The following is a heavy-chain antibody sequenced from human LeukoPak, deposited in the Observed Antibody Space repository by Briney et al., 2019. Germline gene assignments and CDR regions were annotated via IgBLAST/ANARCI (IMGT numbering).Heavy chain of an antibody. D-gene: IGHD6-13*01. CDR3: AKRGSSSSTFDY. J-gene: IGHJ4*02. V-gene: IGHV3-7*03. Sequence: GGSLRLSCAASGFTFNNYWMSWVRQAPGKGLEWVANINEGGSQKYYVDSVKGRFTISRDNAKNSLYLQMNSLRAEDTAVYYCAKRGSSSSTFDYWGQGTLVTVSS. CDR2: INEGGSQK. CDR1: GFTFNNYW.